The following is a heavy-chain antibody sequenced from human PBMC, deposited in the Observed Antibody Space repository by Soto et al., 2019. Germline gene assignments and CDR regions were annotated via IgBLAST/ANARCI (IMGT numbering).Heavy chain of an antibody. CDR1: GFTFSNAW. CDR3: TTDPWGYSYAPTTYYYYGMDV. CDR2: IKSKTDGGTT. Sequence: GGSLRLSCAASGFTFSNAWMNWVRQAPGKGLEWVGRIKSKTDGGTTDYAAPVKGRFTISRDDSKNTLYLQMNSLKTEDTAVYYCTTDPWGYSYAPTTYYYYGMDVWGKGTTVTVSS. J-gene: IGHJ6*04. D-gene: IGHD5-18*01. V-gene: IGHV3-15*07.